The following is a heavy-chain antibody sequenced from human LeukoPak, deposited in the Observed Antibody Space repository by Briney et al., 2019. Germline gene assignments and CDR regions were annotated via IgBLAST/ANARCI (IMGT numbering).Heavy chain of an antibody. CDR2: IYTSGST. V-gene: IGHV4-61*02. Sequence: SQTLSLTCTVSGGSISSGSYYWSWIRQPAGKGLEWIGRIYTSGSTNYNPSLKSRVTISVDTSKNQFSLKLSSVTAADTAVYYCARDFDMREEFYYWGQGTLVTVSS. D-gene: IGHD3-9*01. CDR3: ARDFDMREEFYY. J-gene: IGHJ4*02. CDR1: GGSISSGSYY.